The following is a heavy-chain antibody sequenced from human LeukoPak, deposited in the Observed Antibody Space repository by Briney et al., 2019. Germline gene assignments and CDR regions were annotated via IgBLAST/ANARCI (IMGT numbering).Heavy chain of an antibody. CDR1: GFTFSAYT. CDR2: ISYDGTDK. Sequence: GGSLRLSCAASGFTFSAYTMHWVSQPPGKGLEWVAVISYDGTDKYHAGSVRGRFTISRDNAKDTQSLQMNSLRAEDTAVYYCAREDGSGSFYYYYYYYMDVWGKGTTVTVSS. D-gene: IGHD3-10*01. CDR3: AREDGSGSFYYYYYYYMDV. V-gene: IGHV3-30*03. J-gene: IGHJ6*03.